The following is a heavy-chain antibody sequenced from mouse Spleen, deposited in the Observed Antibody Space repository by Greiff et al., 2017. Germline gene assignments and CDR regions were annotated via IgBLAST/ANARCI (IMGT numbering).Heavy chain of an antibody. CDR1: GYTFTSYT. Sequence: QVQLKESGAELARPGASVKMSCKASGYTFTSYTMHWVKQRPGQGLEWIGYINPSSGYTNYNQKFKDKATLTADKSSSTAYMQLSSLTSEDSAVYYCARYCYGQGFAYWGQGTLVTVSA. CDR2: INPSSGYT. D-gene: IGHD1-1*01. J-gene: IGHJ3*01. CDR3: ARYCYGQGFAY. V-gene: IGHV1-4*01.